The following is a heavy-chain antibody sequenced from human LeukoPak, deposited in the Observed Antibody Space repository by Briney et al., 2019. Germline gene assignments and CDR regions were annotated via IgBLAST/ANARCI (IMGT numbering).Heavy chain of an antibody. CDR2: ISGSGGST. D-gene: IGHD6-19*01. CDR1: GFTFSSYA. V-gene: IGHV3-23*01. CDR3: ARDAISGWYYYFDY. J-gene: IGHJ4*02. Sequence: GGSPRLSCAASGFTFSSYAMSWVRQAPGKGLEWVSAISGSGGSTYYADSVKGRFTISRDNSKNTLYLQMNSLRAEDTAVYYCARDAISGWYYYFDYWGQGTLVTVSS.